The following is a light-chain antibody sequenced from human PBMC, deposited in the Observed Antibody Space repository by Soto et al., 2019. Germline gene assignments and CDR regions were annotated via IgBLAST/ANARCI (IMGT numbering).Light chain of an antibody. Sequence: QSVLTQPASVSGSPGQSITISCTGTSSDVGGYNYVSWYQQHPGKAPKLMIYDVSNRPSGVSNRFSGSKSGNTASLTISGLQAEDEADYYCSSYTSSSLGVFGGGTKVTVL. CDR3: SSYTSSSLGV. V-gene: IGLV2-14*01. CDR1: SSDVGGYNY. CDR2: DVS. J-gene: IGLJ2*01.